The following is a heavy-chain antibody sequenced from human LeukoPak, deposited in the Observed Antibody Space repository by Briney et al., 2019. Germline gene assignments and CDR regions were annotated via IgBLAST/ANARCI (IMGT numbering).Heavy chain of an antibody. CDR2: ISYDGSDK. V-gene: IGHV3-30*03. J-gene: IGHJ6*03. D-gene: IGHD4-11*01. CDR1: GFAFHTYD. CDR3: ARGDYPYYYYYYMDV. Sequence: PGGSLRLSCAASGFAFHTYDMHWVRQAPGKGLEWVAIISYDGSDKYYADSVKGRFTISRDNSKNTVYVLVNSLRPEDTAVYYCARGDYPYYYYYYMDVWGKGATVTVSS.